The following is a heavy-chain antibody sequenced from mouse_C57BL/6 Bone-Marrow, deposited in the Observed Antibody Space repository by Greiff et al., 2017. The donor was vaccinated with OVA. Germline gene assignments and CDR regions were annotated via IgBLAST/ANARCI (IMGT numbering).Heavy chain of an antibody. D-gene: IGHD2-4*01. CDR2: ISGGGGNT. J-gene: IGHJ2*01. CDR3: ARQNYDFDY. Sequence: EVMLVESGGGLVKPGGSLKLSCAASGFTFSSYTMSWVRQTPEKRLEWVATISGGGGNTYYPDSVKGRFTISRDNAKNTLYLQMSSLRSEDTALYYCARQNYDFDYWGQGTTLTVSS. V-gene: IGHV5-9*01. CDR1: GFTFSSYT.